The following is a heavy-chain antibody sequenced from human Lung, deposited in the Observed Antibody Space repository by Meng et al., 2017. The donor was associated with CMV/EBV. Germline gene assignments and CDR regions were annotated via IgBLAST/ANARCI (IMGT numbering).Heavy chain of an antibody. V-gene: IGHV4-34*01. CDR1: GGSFSGYY. D-gene: IGHD3-3*01. CDR3: ARVENYDFWSGYYTGGWFDP. CDR2: INHSGST. Sequence: SXTLSLXCAVYGGSFSGYYWSWIRQPPGKGLEWIGEINHSGSTNYNPSLKSRVTISVDTSKNQFSLKLSSVTAADTAVYYCARVENYDFWSGYYTGGWFDPXGQGXLVTVSS. J-gene: IGHJ5*02.